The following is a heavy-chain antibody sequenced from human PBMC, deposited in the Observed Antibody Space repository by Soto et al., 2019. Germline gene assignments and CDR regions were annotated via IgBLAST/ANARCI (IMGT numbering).Heavy chain of an antibody. V-gene: IGHV3-74*01. D-gene: IGHD2-8*01. J-gene: IGHJ6*02. CDR3: AREGDTVLKYGMDV. CDR2: INRDGSST. Sequence: EVQLVESGGGIVQPGGSLRLSCVASGFTFSSYWMHWVRQVPGKGLVWVSRINRDGSSTGYVDSVKGRFTISRDNAKNTLYLQMNSLRAEDTAVYYCAREGDTVLKYGMDVWGQGTTVTVSS. CDR1: GFTFSSYW.